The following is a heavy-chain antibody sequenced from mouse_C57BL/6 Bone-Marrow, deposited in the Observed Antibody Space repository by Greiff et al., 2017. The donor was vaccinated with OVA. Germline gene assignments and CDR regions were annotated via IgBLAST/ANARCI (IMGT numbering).Heavy chain of an antibody. J-gene: IGHJ3*01. CDR2: IYPRSGNT. Sequence: VQLQQSGAELARPGASVKLSCKASGYTFTSYGISWVKQRTGQGLEWIGGIYPRSGNTYYNEKFKGKATLTADKSSSTAYMELRSLTSEDSAVYFCARPYDGYYEAYWGQGTLVTVSA. D-gene: IGHD2-3*01. CDR1: GYTFTSYG. V-gene: IGHV1-81*01. CDR3: ARPYDGYYEAY.